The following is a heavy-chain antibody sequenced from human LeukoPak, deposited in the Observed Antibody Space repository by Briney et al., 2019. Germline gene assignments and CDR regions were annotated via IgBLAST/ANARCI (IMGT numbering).Heavy chain of an antibody. D-gene: IGHD3-9*01. J-gene: IGHJ3*02. CDR1: GYTFTGYY. CDR2: ISAYNGNT. CDR3: ARVKLYYDILTGYYHADAFDI. Sequence: ASVKVSCKASGYTFTGYYMHWVRQAPGQGLEWMGWISAYNGNTNYAQKLQGRVTMTTDTSTSTAYMELRSLRSDDTAVYYCARVKLYYDILTGYYHADAFDIWGQGTMVTVSS. V-gene: IGHV1-18*04.